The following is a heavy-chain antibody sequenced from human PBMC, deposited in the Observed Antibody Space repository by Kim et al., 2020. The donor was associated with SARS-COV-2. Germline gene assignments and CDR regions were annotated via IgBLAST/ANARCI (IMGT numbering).Heavy chain of an antibody. J-gene: IGHJ3*02. Sequence: GESLKISCKGSGYSFTSYWIGWVRQMPGKGLEWMGIIYPGDSDTRYSPSFQGQVTISADKSISTAYLQWSSLKASDTAMYYCAREGQYYDSSGSSSNGNAFDIWGQGTMVTVSS. CDR3: AREGQYYDSSGSSSNGNAFDI. V-gene: IGHV5-51*01. CDR1: GYSFTSYW. D-gene: IGHD3-22*01. CDR2: IYPGDSDT.